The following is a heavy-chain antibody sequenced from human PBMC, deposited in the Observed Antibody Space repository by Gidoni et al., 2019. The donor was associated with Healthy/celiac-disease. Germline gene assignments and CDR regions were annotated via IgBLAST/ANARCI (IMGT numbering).Heavy chain of an antibody. D-gene: IGHD3-10*01. CDR2: ISNDGSSK. CDR3: VREIQGSTFYGMDV. CDR1: GFTFSSYA. V-gene: IGHV3-30-3*01. Sequence: QVQLVESGGGVVQPGRSLRLSCAASGFTFSSYAFHWVRQAPGKGLEWVAVISNDGSSKIYADSVKGRFTISRDDSKDTLSLHMNSLRVEDTAMYYCVREIQGSTFYGMDVWGQGTTVTVSS. J-gene: IGHJ6*02.